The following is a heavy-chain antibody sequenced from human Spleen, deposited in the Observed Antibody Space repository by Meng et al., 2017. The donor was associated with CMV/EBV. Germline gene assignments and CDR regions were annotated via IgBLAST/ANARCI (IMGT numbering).Heavy chain of an antibody. V-gene: IGHV3-30*03. D-gene: IGHD6-13*01. J-gene: IGHJ4*02. CDR3: ARDPASIAAPGTIDY. CDR1: GFTFKTYA. CDR2: TAYDGSNS. Sequence: GGSLRLSCAASGFTFKTYAMHWVRQAPGKGLEWVAVTAYDGSNSFYADSVKGRFTISRDNSKNTLYLQMNSLRPGDTAMYFCARDPASIAAPGTIDYWGQGTLVTVSS.